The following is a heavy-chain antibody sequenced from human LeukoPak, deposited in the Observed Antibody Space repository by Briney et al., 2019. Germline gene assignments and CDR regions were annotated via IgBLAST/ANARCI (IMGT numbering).Heavy chain of an antibody. D-gene: IGHD2-2*01. CDR1: GFTFSSYD. CDR3: ARGGTSGTCYDY. J-gene: IGHJ4*02. Sequence: GGSLRLSCAASGFTFSSYDMHRVRQATGKGLEWVSGIGTAGNTYYPGSVKGRFTISRENAKNSLYLQMNSLRAGDTAVYYCARGGTSGTCYDYWGQGTLVTVSS. CDR2: IGTAGNT. V-gene: IGHV3-13*01.